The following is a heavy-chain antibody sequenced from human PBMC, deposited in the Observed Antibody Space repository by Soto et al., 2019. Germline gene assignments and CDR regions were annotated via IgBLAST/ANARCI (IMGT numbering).Heavy chain of an antibody. CDR1: GGSFSGYY. V-gene: IGHV4-34*01. J-gene: IGHJ4*02. CDR2: INHSGST. D-gene: IGHD1-7*01. CDR3: ARGPANWNYADY. Sequence: PSETLSLTCAVYGGSFSGYYWSWIRQPPGKGLEWIGEINHSGSTNYNPSLKSRVTISVDTSKNQFSLKLSSVTAADTAVYYCARGPANWNYADYWGQGTLVTGSS.